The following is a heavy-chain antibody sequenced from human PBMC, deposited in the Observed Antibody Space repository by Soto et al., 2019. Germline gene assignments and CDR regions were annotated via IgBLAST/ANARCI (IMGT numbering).Heavy chain of an antibody. Sequence: PSETLSLTCAVSGGSISSSNWWSWVRQPPGKGLEWIGEIYHSGSTNYNPSLKSRVTISVDKSKNQFSLKLSSVTAADTAVYYCAREELSRDGYNPVRYWGQGTLVTVS. CDR2: IYHSGST. CDR1: GGSISSSNW. D-gene: IGHD5-12*01. CDR3: AREELSRDGYNPVRY. J-gene: IGHJ4*02. V-gene: IGHV4-4*02.